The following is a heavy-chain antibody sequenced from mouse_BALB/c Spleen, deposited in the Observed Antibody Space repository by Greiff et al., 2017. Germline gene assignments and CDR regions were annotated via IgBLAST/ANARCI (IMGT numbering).Heavy chain of an antibody. D-gene: IGHD2-10*02. V-gene: IGHV3-2*02. Sequence: EVKLQESGPGLVKPSQSLSLTCTVTGYSITSDYAWNWIRQFPGNKLEWMGYISYSGSTSYNPSLKSRISITRDTSKNQFFLQLNSVTTEDTATYYCAREYGNWFAYWGQGTLVTVSA. CDR2: ISYSGST. CDR3: AREYGNWFAY. CDR1: GYSITSDYA. J-gene: IGHJ3*01.